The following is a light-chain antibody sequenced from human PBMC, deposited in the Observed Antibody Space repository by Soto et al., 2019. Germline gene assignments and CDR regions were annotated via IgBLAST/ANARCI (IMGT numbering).Light chain of an antibody. CDR2: GNS. Sequence: QSVLTQPPSVSGAPGQRVTISCTGSSSNIGAGYDVHWYQQLPGTAPKLLIYGNSNRPSGVPDRFSGSKSGTSASLAITGLQAEDESDYYSQSYDSSLSGSVVFGGGTKLTLL. CDR3: QSYDSSLSGSVV. J-gene: IGLJ2*01. CDR1: SSNIGAGYD. V-gene: IGLV1-40*01.